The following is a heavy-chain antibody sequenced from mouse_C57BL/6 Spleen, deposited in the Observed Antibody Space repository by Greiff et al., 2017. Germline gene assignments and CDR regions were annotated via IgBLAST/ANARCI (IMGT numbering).Heavy chain of an antibody. CDR3: ARLSPHWYFDV. CDR2: INPDNGGT. V-gene: IGHV1-26*01. Sequence: VQLKQSGPDLVKPGASVKISCKASGYTFTDYYMNWVKQSHGKSLEWIGAINPDNGGTSYNQKFKGKATLTVDKSSSTAYMELRSLTSEDSAVYYCARLSPHWYFDVWGTGTTVTVSS. J-gene: IGHJ1*03. CDR1: GYTFTDYY.